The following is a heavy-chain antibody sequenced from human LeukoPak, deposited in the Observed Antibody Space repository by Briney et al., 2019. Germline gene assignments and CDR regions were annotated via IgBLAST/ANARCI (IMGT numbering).Heavy chain of an antibody. Sequence: SETLSLTCAVSGPGSFIGYYWSWIRQPPGRGLAWIGEVNHNGITNYNPSLKSRLTISLGTSKNQFSLNLTSVTAADSAVYYCARGTLTTMTNVLFDYWDQGSLVTVSS. CDR1: GPGSFIGYY. D-gene: IGHD4-17*01. J-gene: IGHJ4*02. CDR3: ARGTLTTMTNVLFDY. V-gene: IGHV4-34*01. CDR2: VNHNGIT.